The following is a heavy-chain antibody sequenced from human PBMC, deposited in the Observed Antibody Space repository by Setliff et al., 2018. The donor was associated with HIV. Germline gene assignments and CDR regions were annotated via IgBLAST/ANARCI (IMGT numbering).Heavy chain of an antibody. Sequence: GASVKVSCKASGVTFSSYAINWVRQAPGQGLEWMGRIIPIFGTTNYAQKFQGRVTITADKSTSTAYMEMSSLRSEDTAIYYCARDRSEAVAGRDAFDIWGQGTMVT. J-gene: IGHJ3*02. CDR3: ARDRSEAVAGRDAFDI. CDR1: GVTFSSYA. CDR2: IIPIFGTT. D-gene: IGHD6-19*01. V-gene: IGHV1-69*06.